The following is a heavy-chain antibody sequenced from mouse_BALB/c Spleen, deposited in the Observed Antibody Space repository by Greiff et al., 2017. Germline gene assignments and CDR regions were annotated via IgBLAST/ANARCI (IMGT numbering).Heavy chain of an antibody. CDR2: IDPENGNT. D-gene: IGHD3-1*01. Sequence: DVKLQESGAELVRPGALVKLSCKASGFNIKDYYMHWVKQRPEQGLEWIGWIDPENGNTIYDPKFQGKASITADTSSNTAYLQLSSLTSEDTAVYYCARSGSTFPWFAYWGQGTLVTVSA. CDR1: GFNIKDYY. V-gene: IGHV14-1*02. J-gene: IGHJ3*01. CDR3: ARSGSTFPWFAY.